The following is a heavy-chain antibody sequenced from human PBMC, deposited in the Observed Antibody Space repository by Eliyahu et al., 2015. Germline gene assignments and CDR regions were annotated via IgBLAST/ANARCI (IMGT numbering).Heavy chain of an antibody. D-gene: IGHD2-2*01. Sequence: QLQLQESGPGLVKPSETLSXTCTVPGGSISSSSYYWGWIRQPPGKGLEWIGSIYYSGSTYYNPSLKSRVTISVDTSKNQFSLKLSSVTAADTAVYYCASFEDIVVVPAAMPGDYWGQGTLVTVSS. CDR1: GGSISSSSYY. CDR3: ASFEDIVVVPAAMPGDY. CDR2: IYYSGST. V-gene: IGHV4-39*01. J-gene: IGHJ4*02.